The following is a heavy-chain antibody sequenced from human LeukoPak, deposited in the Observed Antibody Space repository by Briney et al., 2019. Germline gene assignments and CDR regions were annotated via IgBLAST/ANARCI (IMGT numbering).Heavy chain of an antibody. CDR3: LRGHSVYDFRVY. CDR1: GFTFSDYN. V-gene: IGHV3-11*06. Sequence: PGGSLRLSCAASGFTFSDYNMIWVRQAPGKGLEWISFIGSRSSQTYYADSVKGRLTISRENAKNSLYLQMNSLRAEDAAMYYCLRGHSVYDFRVYWGQGTLVTISS. J-gene: IGHJ4*02. CDR2: IGSRSSQT. D-gene: IGHD5/OR15-5a*01.